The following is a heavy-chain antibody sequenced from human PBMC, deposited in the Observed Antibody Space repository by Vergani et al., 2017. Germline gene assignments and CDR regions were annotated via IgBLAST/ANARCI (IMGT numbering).Heavy chain of an antibody. CDR1: GGTFSSYA. D-gene: IGHD2-2*01. J-gene: IGHJ6*03. Sequence: QVQLVQSGAEVKKPGSSVKVSCKASGGTFSSYAISWVRQAPGQGLEWRGGIIPIFGTAHYAQKFQGRVTITADESTSTAYMELSSLSSEDTAVYYCAKGGDIVVVPAAKDYYYYMDVGGKGTTVTVSS. V-gene: IGHV1-69*01. CDR2: IIPIFGTA. CDR3: AKGGDIVVVPAAKDYYYYMDV.